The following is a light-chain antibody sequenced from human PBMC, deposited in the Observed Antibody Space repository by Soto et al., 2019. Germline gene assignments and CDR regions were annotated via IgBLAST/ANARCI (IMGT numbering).Light chain of an antibody. CDR2: LNNDGSH. J-gene: IGLJ2*01. V-gene: IGLV4-69*01. CDR1: SGHSNYA. CDR3: QTWDTGISVV. Sequence: QAVVTQSPSASASLGASVKLTCTLSSGHSNYAIAWHQQQPEKGPRYLMKLNNDGSHSKGDGIPDRFSGSSSGPERYLTISSLQSEDESDYYCQTWDTGISVVFGGGTKVTVL.